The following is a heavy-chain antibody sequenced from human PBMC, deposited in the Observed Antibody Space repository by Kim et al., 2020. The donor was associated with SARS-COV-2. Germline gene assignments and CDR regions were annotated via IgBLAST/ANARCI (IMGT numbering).Heavy chain of an antibody. CDR3: ARDDRGIGGPSSDY. J-gene: IGHJ4*02. V-gene: IGHV3-53*01. D-gene: IGHD3-16*01. Sequence: YADCVKGRFTISRDNSKNTLYLQMSSRRGEDTAVYYCARDDRGIGGPSSDYWGQGTLVTFSS.